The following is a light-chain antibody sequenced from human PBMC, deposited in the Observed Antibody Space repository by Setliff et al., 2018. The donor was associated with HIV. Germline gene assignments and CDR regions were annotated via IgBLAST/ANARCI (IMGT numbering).Light chain of an antibody. V-gene: IGLV2-8*01. Sequence: QSALTQPPSASGSPGQSVTISCTGTSSDVGGYNYVSWYQQHPGKAPKLMIYEVSKRPSGVPDRFSGSKSGNTASLTVSGLQAEDEADYYCSSYAGSNNLVVGGGTKGTVL. CDR2: EVS. CDR1: SSDVGGYNY. CDR3: SSYAGSNNLV. J-gene: IGLJ2*01.